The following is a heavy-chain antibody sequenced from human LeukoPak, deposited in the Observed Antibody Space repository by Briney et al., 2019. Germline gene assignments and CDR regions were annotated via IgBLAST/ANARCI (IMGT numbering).Heavy chain of an antibody. V-gene: IGHV4-39*01. CDR3: ARHEYSSSWFDY. CDR2: IYYSGST. D-gene: IGHD6-13*01. CDR1: GGSISSSSYY. J-gene: IGHJ4*02. Sequence: PSETLSLTCTVSGGSISSSSYYWGWIRQPPGKGLEWIGSIYYSGSTYNNPSLKSRVTISVDTFKNQFSLKLSSVTAADTAVYYCARHEYSSSWFDYWGQGTLVTVSS.